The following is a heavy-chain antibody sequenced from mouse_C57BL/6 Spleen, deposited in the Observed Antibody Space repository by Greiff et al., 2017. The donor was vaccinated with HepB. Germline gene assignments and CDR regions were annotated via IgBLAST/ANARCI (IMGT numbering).Heavy chain of an antibody. J-gene: IGHJ4*01. Sequence: QVQLQQPGAELVKPGASVKMSCKASGYTFTSYWITWVKQRPGQGLEWIGDIYPGSGSTNYNEKFKSKATLTVDTSSSTSYMQLSSLTSEDSAVYYCARCGSSPYYYAMDYWGQGTSVTVSS. CDR3: ARCGSSPYYYAMDY. CDR2: IYPGSGST. D-gene: IGHD1-1*01. V-gene: IGHV1-55*01. CDR1: GYTFTSYW.